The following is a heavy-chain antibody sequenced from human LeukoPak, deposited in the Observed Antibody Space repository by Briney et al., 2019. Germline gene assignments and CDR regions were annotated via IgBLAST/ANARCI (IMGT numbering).Heavy chain of an antibody. V-gene: IGHV4-30-4*01. Sequence: PSETLSLTCTVSGGSISSGDYYWSWIRQPPGKGLEWIGYIYYSGSTYYNPSLKSRVTISVDTSKNQFSLKLSSVTAADTAVYYCARRYGSGSSLDYWGQGTLVTVSS. D-gene: IGHD3-10*01. CDR3: ARRYGSGSSLDY. CDR1: GGSISSGDYY. J-gene: IGHJ4*02. CDR2: IYYSGST.